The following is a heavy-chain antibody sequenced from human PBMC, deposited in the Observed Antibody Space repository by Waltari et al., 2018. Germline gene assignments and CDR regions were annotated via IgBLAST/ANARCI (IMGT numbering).Heavy chain of an antibody. J-gene: IGHJ4*02. CDR1: GYSISSGYY. CDR3: ARDSGGIVVITRGFDY. D-gene: IGHD3-22*01. V-gene: IGHV4-38-2*02. Sequence: QVQLQESGPGLVKPSETLSLTCAVSGYSISSGYYWGWIRQPPGKGLEWIGSIYHSGSTYYNPSLKSRVTISVDTSKNQFSLKLSSVTAADTAVYYCARDSGGIVVITRGFDYWGQGTLVTVSS. CDR2: IYHSGST.